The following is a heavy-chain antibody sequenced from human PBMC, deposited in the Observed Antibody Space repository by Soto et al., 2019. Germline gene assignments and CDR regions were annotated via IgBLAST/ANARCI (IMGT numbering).Heavy chain of an antibody. CDR2: ISYDGSNK. J-gene: IGHJ6*02. CDR3: AREGRYSYGWIPNDYYYYGMDV. CDR1: GFTFSSYA. D-gene: IGHD5-18*01. V-gene: IGHV3-30-3*01. Sequence: GGSLRLSCAASGFTFSSYAMHWVRQAPGKGLEWVAVISYDGSNKYYADSVKGRFTISRDNSKNTLYLQMNSLRAEDTAVYYCAREGRYSYGWIPNDYYYYGMDVWGQGTTVTVSS.